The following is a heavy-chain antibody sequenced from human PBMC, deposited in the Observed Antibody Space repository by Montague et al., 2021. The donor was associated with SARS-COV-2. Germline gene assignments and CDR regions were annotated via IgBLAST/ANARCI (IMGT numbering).Heavy chain of an antibody. CDR1: GFSLTTSGMC. CDR3: ARTPHGDYAALCDY. V-gene: IGHV2-70*01. D-gene: IGHD4-17*01. CDR2: INWXXXN. J-gene: IGHJ4*02. Sequence: PALVKPTQTLTLTRTFSGFSLTTSGMCVRWIRQSPGKALEWLALINWXXXNYSSTSLKARLTISKDTSKHQVVLTMTKMDPLDTATYYCARTPHGDYAALCDYWGQGILVTVSP.